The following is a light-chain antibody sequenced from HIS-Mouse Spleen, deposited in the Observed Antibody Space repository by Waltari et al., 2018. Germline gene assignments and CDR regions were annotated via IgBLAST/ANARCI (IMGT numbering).Light chain of an antibody. CDR1: SSDVGGYNY. CDR2: DVS. CDR3: SSYTSSSTEV. Sequence: QSALTQPASVSGSPGQSITISCTGTSSDVGGYNYVSWYQQHPGKAPKLMIYDVSNRPSGFSNRFSGSKSGNTAYLTISGLQAEDEADYYCSSYTSSSTEVFGGGTKLTVL. J-gene: IGLJ2*01. V-gene: IGLV2-14*03.